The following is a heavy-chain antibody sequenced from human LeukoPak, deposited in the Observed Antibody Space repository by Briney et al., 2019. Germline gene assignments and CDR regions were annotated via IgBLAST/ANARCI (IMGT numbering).Heavy chain of an antibody. D-gene: IGHD6-13*01. J-gene: IGHJ4*02. Sequence: GGSLRLSCAASGFTFSSYAMSWVRQAPGKGLEWVSAISGSGGSTYYADSVKGRFTISRDNSKNTLYLQMNSLRAEDTAIYYCAKSLAATGARYDFDFWGQGTLVTVSS. CDR2: ISGSGGST. CDR1: GFTFSSYA. V-gene: IGHV3-23*01. CDR3: AKSLAATGARYDFDF.